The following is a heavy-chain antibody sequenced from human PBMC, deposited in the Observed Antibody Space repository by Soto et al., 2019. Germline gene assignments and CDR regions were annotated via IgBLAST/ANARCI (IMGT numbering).Heavy chain of an antibody. CDR3: ARARYYGSGSYHYFDY. Sequence: QVQLQQWGAGLLKPSETLSLTCAVYGGSFSGYYWSWIRQPPGKGLEWIGEINHSGSTNYNPSLKSRVTIPVHTSKNQFSLKLSSVTAADTAVYYCARARYYGSGSYHYFDYWGQGTLVTVSS. V-gene: IGHV4-34*01. CDR1: GGSFSGYY. J-gene: IGHJ4*02. D-gene: IGHD3-10*01. CDR2: INHSGST.